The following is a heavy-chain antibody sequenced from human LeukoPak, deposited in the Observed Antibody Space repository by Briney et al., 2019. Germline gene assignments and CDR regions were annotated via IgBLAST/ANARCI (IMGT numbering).Heavy chain of an antibody. CDR1: EATYSSYA. CDR3: ARLCYCSSTSCYMNWFDP. J-gene: IGHJ5*02. D-gene: IGHD2-2*01. CDR2: TIPFFGTA. Sequence: SVKVSCKASEATYSSYAISSVRQAPGQGLEWMRGTIPFFGTANDAKKFQGRVTITTDESTSTANMELSSLRSEETAVYYCARLCYCSSTSCYMNWFDPWGQGTLVTVSS. V-gene: IGHV1-69*05.